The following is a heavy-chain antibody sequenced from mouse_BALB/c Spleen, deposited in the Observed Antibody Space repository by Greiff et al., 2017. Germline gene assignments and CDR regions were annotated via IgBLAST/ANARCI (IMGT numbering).Heavy chain of an antibody. V-gene: IGHV5-17*02. CDR1: GFTFSSFG. CDR3: ARDYGSSWGDAMDY. J-gene: IGHJ4*01. CDR2: ISSGSSTI. D-gene: IGHD1-1*01. Sequence: EVQVVESGGGLVQPGGSRKLSCAASGFTFSSFGMHWVRQAPEKGLEWVAYISSGSSTIYYADTVKGRFTISRDNPKNTLFLQMTSLRSEDTAMYYCARDYGSSWGDAMDYWGQGTSVTVSS.